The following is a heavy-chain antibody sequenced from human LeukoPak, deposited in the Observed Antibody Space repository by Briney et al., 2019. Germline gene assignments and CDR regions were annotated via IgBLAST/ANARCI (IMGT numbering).Heavy chain of an antibody. V-gene: IGHV3-30-3*02. Sequence: GGSLRLSCAASGFTFDIYAMHWVRQAPGKGLEWVAVMSYDGSNKYYADSVKGRFTISRDNSRNTLYLQMNSLRAEDTAVYYCAKDRGSGSFSDWGQGTLVTVSS. CDR3: AKDRGSGSFSD. D-gene: IGHD3-10*01. CDR2: MSYDGSNK. CDR1: GFTFDIYA. J-gene: IGHJ4*02.